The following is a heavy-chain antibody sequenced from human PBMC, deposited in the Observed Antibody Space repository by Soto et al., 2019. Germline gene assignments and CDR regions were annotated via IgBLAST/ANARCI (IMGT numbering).Heavy chain of an antibody. V-gene: IGHV3-74*01. Sequence: ELLLVESGGGLVQPGGSLRLSCAASGFTSGLAFTNYWMHWVRQPPGKGLVWVSRINIDGTITNYADSVEGRFTISRDNANNTLYLQMNSLRVEDTAVYFCVSSLDRLRGWGQGPLVTVSS. D-gene: IGHD4-17*01. J-gene: IGHJ4*02. CDR2: INIDGTIT. CDR1: GFTSGLAFTNYW. CDR3: VSSLDRLRG.